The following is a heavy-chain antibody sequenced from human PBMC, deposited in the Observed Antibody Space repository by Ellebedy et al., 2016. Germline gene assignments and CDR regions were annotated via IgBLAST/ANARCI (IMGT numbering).Heavy chain of an antibody. CDR1: GGSTSRYY. Sequence: SETLSLTCIVSGGSTSRYYWSWIRQPTGRGLEWIGNIYYTGTTNYNPSLQSRVTISLDTSNHQFFLTLTSVTAADTAVYYCARIGGVSFGERHIDYWGQGTLVTVSS. CDR2: IYYTGTT. CDR3: ARIGGVSFGERHIDY. J-gene: IGHJ4*02. D-gene: IGHD3-10*01. V-gene: IGHV4-59*01.